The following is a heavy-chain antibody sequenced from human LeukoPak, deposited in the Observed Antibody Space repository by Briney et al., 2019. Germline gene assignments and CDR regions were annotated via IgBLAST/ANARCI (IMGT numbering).Heavy chain of an antibody. D-gene: IGHD3-3*01. V-gene: IGHV3-21*05. J-gene: IGHJ6*02. CDR1: GFTFSSYA. CDR2: ISGGSTYT. CDR3: ARSLISAVIGMDV. Sequence: PGGSLRLSCEASGFTFSSYAMSWVRQAPGKGLEWVSYISGGSTYTNYANSVKRRFTISRDNARNSLFLQMNSLTAEHTAIYYCARSLISAVIGMDVWGQGTAVTVSS.